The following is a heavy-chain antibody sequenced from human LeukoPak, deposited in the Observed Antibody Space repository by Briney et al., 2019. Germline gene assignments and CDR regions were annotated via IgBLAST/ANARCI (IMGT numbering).Heavy chain of an antibody. D-gene: IGHD3-10*01. CDR1: GFTFSSYW. CDR2: IKQDGSEK. CDR3: ARARGDYYYYYYMDV. Sequence: PGGSLRLSCAASGFTFSSYWMSWVRQAPGKGLEWVANIKQDGSEKYYVDSVKGRFTISRDNAKNSLYLQMNSLRAEDTAVYYCARARGDYYYYYYMDVWGKGTTVTVSS. V-gene: IGHV3-7*01. J-gene: IGHJ6*03.